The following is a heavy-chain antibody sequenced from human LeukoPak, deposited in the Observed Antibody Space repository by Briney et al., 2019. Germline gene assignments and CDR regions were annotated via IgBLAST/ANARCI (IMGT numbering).Heavy chain of an antibody. D-gene: IGHD3-10*01. CDR1: GDSISRYY. CDR3: ARDRRSYYGSGSYLDY. V-gene: IGHV4-59*01. CDR2: IYYSGST. J-gene: IGHJ4*02. Sequence: PSEPLSLTCSVSGDSISRYYWSWLRQPPGKGLEWIGYIYYSGSTNYNPSLKSRVTISVDTSKNQFSLKLSSVTAADTAVYYCARDRRSYYGSGSYLDYWGQGTLVTVSS.